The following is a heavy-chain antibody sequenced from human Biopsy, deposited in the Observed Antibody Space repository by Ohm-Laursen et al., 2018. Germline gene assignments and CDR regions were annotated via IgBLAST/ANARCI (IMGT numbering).Heavy chain of an antibody. J-gene: IGHJ4*02. D-gene: IGHD5/OR15-5a*01. CDR2: MNPDSGGT. CDR1: GDRFSNYP. Sequence: GSSVKVSCKVSGDRFSNYPISWVRQAPGQGLEWMGWMNPDSGGTKYAQKFQGRVTMTRDTSISTAYMELSSLRSDDTAVYYCARVTLPLYLDYWGQGTRVSVSS. V-gene: IGHV1-2*02. CDR3: ARVTLPLYLDY.